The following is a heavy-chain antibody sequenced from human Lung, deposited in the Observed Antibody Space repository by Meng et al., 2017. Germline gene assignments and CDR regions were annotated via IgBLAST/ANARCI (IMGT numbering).Heavy chain of an antibody. D-gene: IGHD3-9*01. CDR3: ARLGLQTTGLNDC. Sequence: QGQVVQAGAEGKKPGGPGKVSCKASGYTFTSYGITWVRQDPGQGLEWMGWISAYNGNTNYAQKLQGRVTMTTDTSTSTAYMELRSLRSDDTAVYYCARLGLQTTGLNDCWGQGTLVTVSS. CDR1: GYTFTSYG. J-gene: IGHJ4*02. CDR2: ISAYNGNT. V-gene: IGHV1-18*01.